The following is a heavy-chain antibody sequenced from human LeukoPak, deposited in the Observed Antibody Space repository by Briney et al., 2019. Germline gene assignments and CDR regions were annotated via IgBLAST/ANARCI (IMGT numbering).Heavy chain of an antibody. CDR1: GFTFSSYA. V-gene: IGHV3-30*18. Sequence: GRSLRLSCAASGFTFSSYAMHWVRQAPGKGLEWVALISYEGSNKYYADSVKGRFTISRDNSKNTLYLQMNSLRAEDTAVYYCAKDAEWQHLVYYFDYWGQGTLVTVSS. CDR3: AKDAEWQHLVYYFDY. CDR2: ISYEGSNK. J-gene: IGHJ4*02. D-gene: IGHD6-13*01.